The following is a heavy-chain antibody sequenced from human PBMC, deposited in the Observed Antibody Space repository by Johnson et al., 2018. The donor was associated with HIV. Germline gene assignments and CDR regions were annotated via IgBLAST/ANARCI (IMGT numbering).Heavy chain of an antibody. CDR1: GFTFSSYA. V-gene: IGHV3-30-3*01. CDR2: ISYDGSNK. CDR3: ARARNWNDDDAFDI. Sequence: QVQVVESGGGVVQPGRSLRLSCAASGFTFSSYAMHWVRQAPGKGLEWVAVISYDGSNKYYADSVKGRFTISRDNSKNTLYLQMNSLRAEDTAVYYCARARNWNDDDAFDIWGQGTMVTVSS. J-gene: IGHJ3*02. D-gene: IGHD1-1*01.